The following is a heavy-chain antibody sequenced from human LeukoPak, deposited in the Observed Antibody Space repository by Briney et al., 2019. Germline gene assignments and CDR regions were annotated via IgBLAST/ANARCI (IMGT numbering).Heavy chain of an antibody. J-gene: IGHJ4*02. CDR3: ARGPPFSGRVDY. Sequence: SQTPSLTCTVSGGSISSGGYYWSWIRQHPGKGLEWIGYIYYSGSTYYNPSLKSRVTISVDTSKNQFSLKLSSVTAADTAVYYCARGPPFSGRVDYWGQGTLVTVSS. D-gene: IGHD2-15*01. CDR2: IYYSGST. CDR1: GGSISSGGYY. V-gene: IGHV4-31*03.